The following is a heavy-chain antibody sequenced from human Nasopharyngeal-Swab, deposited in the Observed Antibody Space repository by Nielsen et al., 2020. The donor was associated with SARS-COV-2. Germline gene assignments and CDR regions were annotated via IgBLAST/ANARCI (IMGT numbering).Heavy chain of an antibody. CDR1: GGPISSSSYY. D-gene: IGHD3-3*01. Sequence: GSLRLSCTVSGGPISSSSYYWGWIRQPPGKGLEWIGSIYYSGSTYYNPSLKSRVTISVDTSKNQFSLKLSPVTAADTAVYYCARHQEFTIFGVVIRGAFDIWGQGTMVTVSS. V-gene: IGHV4-39*01. CDR3: ARHQEFTIFGVVIRGAFDI. J-gene: IGHJ3*02. CDR2: IYYSGST.